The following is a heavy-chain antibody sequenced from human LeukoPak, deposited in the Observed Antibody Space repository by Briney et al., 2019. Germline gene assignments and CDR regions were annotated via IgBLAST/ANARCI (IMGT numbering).Heavy chain of an antibody. CDR1: GYTFTSYD. CDR3: AKRGRIAAAALYYFDY. J-gene: IGHJ4*02. Sequence: ASVKVSCKASGYTFTSYDINWVRQATGQGLEWMGWMNPNSGNTGYAQKFQGRVTMTRNTSISTAYMELSSLRAEDTAVYYCAKRGRIAAAALYYFDYWGQGTLVTVSS. CDR2: MNPNSGNT. V-gene: IGHV1-8*01. D-gene: IGHD6-13*01.